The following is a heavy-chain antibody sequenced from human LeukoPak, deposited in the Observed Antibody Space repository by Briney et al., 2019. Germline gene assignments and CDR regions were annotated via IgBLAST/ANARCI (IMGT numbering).Heavy chain of an antibody. J-gene: IGHJ4*02. CDR3: ARELPDSSGYFDY. V-gene: IGHV4-39*07. CDR2: IYYGVSS. D-gene: IGHD3-22*01. CDR1: GDSIGSSSYF. Sequence: SETLSLTCTVSGDSIGSSSYFWDWIRQPPGKGLEWIGSIYYGVSSYYNPSLKSRVTISVYTSENQFSLKLSSVTAADTAVYYCARELPDSSGYFDYWGQGTLVTVSS.